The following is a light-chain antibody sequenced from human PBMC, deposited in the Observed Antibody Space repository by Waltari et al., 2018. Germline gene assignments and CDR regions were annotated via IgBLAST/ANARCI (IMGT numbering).Light chain of an antibody. CDR1: QSLLHSNGNTY. CDR2: EVS. J-gene: IGKJ4*01. CDR3: MQGSQLPLT. V-gene: IGKV2-29*01. Sequence: EIVLTQSPLSLSVTPGQPASISCKSSQSLLHSNGNTYVHWYLQKPGQSPQLLMYEVSRRFSGVPDRISGSGSGTDFTLKISRVEAEDVGVYYCMQGSQLPLTFGGGTKVDIK.